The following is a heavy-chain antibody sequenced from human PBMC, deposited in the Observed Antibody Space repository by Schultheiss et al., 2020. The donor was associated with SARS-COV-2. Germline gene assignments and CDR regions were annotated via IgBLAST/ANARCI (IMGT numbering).Heavy chain of an antibody. V-gene: IGHV3-30*04. Sequence: GASLKISCSAASGTTFDRHTLHWVRQAPGKGLAWVAVISYDGSNKYYADSVEGRFTISRDNSKNTLYLQMNSLRAEDTAVYYCAKGKQQLGYDAFDIWGQGTMVTVSS. J-gene: IGHJ3*02. CDR3: AKGKQQLGYDAFDI. CDR2: ISYDGSNK. CDR1: GTTFDRHT. D-gene: IGHD6-13*01.